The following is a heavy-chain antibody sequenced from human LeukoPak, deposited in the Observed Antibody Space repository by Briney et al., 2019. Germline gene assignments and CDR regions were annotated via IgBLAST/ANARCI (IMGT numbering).Heavy chain of an antibody. D-gene: IGHD6-6*01. V-gene: IGHV3-48*02. CDR1: GFTFSSYS. CDR2: ISSSSNTI. CDR3: ATQNLVHRAYYFDY. J-gene: IGHJ4*02. Sequence: PGGSLRLSCAASGFTFSSYSMNWVRQAPGKGLEWVSYISSSSNTIYYADFVKGRFTISRDNAKNSLYLQMNSLRDEDTAVYYCATQNLVHRAYYFDYWGQGTLVTVSS.